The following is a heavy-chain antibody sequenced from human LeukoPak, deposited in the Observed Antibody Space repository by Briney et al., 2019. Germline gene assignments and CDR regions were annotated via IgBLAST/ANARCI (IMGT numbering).Heavy chain of an antibody. Sequence: GGSLRLSCAASGFTFSSYWMSWVRQAPGKGLEWVANIKQDGSGKYYVDSVKGRFTISRDNAKNSLYLQMNSLRAEDTAVYYCARGSYDFWSGYLYYFDYWGQGTLVTVSS. CDR2: IKQDGSGK. J-gene: IGHJ4*02. V-gene: IGHV3-7*01. CDR1: GFTFSSYW. CDR3: ARGSYDFWSGYLYYFDY. D-gene: IGHD3-3*01.